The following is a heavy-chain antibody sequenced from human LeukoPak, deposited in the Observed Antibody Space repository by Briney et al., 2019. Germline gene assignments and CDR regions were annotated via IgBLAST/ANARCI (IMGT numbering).Heavy chain of an antibody. Sequence: GGSLRLSCAASGFTFGDHAMHWVRQAPGRGLEWVSGISWNSGSLGYADSVKGRFTISRDNVKKSLFLQMNSLRAEDTALYYCASEDIVVVPAAIRGYASDIWGQGTMVTVSS. J-gene: IGHJ3*02. V-gene: IGHV3-9*01. CDR2: ISWNSGSL. CDR3: ASEDIVVVPAAIRGYASDI. D-gene: IGHD2-2*02. CDR1: GFTFGDHA.